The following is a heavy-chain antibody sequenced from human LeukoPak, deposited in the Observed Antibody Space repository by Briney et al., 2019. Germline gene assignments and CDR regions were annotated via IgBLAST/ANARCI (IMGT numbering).Heavy chain of an antibody. V-gene: IGHV3-23*01. D-gene: IGHD1-1*01. Sequence: SGGSLRLSCAASGFTFSSHHMSRVRQGPGKRLEWVAAIGITGGDTYHSGSVNGRFTISRDNSKKTLYLQMISLRAEDTAVYYCAREDPTVVLSLDCWGQGSLVTVSS. J-gene: IGHJ4*02. CDR2: IGITGGDT. CDR3: AREDPTVVLSLDC. CDR1: GFTFSSHH.